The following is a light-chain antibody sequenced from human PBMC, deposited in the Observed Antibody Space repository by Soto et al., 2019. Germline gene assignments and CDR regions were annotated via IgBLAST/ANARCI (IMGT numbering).Light chain of an antibody. CDR3: QQANSFPLT. J-gene: IGKJ4*01. CDR1: QGISGW. Sequence: DIQMTQSPSSVSASVGDRVTITCRASQGISGWLAWYQQKPWKAPKLLIYAASSVQSGVPSRFGGSGSGTDFTLTISSLQPEDFATYYCQQANSFPLTFGVGTKVEIK. CDR2: AAS. V-gene: IGKV1-12*01.